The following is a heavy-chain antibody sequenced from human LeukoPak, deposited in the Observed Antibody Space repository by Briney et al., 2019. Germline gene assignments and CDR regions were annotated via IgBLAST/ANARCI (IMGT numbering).Heavy chain of an antibody. CDR2: IYYSGST. V-gene: IGHV4-59*08. Sequence: PSETLSLTCTVSGGSISSYYWSWIRQPPGKGLEWIGYIYYSGSTNYNPSLKSRVTISVDTSKSQFSLKLSSVTAAGTAVYYCARLGGYSGYDFFDYWGQGTLVTVSS. J-gene: IGHJ4*02. D-gene: IGHD5-12*01. CDR1: GGSISSYY. CDR3: ARLGGYSGYDFFDY.